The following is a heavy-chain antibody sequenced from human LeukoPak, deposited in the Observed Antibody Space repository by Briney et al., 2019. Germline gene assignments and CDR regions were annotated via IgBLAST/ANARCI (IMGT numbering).Heavy chain of an antibody. CDR3: AKRGPKAGARSIDY. Sequence: QPGGSLRLSCAASGFTFSSYAMSWVRQAPGKGLEWVSAISGSGGSTYYADSVKGRFTISRDNSKSTLYLQMDSLRAEDTAVYYCAKRGPKAGARSIDYWGQGTLVTVSS. CDR2: ISGSGGST. D-gene: IGHD6-19*01. J-gene: IGHJ4*02. CDR1: GFTFSSYA. V-gene: IGHV3-23*01.